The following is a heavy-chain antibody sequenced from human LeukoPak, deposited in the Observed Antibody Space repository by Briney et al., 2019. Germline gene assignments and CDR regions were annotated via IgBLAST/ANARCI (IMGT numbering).Heavy chain of an antibody. V-gene: IGHV1-2*06. CDR1: GYTFTDYY. CDR3: ARDMIIMVQGVPYGVDV. D-gene: IGHD3-10*01. J-gene: IGHJ6*02. CDR2: INPNSGGT. Sequence: ASVKVSCMASGYTFTDYYMHWVRQAPGEGLEWMGRINPNSGGTNYAQKFQGRVTTTRDTSISTAYMELNRLSSDDTAVYYCARDMIIMVQGVPYGVDVWGQGTPVTVSS.